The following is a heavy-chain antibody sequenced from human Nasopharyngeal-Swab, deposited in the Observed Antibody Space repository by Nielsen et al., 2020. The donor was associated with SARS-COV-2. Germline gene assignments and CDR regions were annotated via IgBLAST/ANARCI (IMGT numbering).Heavy chain of an antibody. Sequence: GGPLGLSCAASGFTFSSYGMHWVRQAPGKGLEWVAVIWYDGSNKYYADSVKGRFTISRDNSKNTLYLQMNSLRAEDTAVYYCARDFPFGGDVVYWGQGTLVTVSS. D-gene: IGHD3-10*01. V-gene: IGHV3-33*01. CDR1: GFTFSSYG. J-gene: IGHJ4*02. CDR3: ARDFPFGGDVVY. CDR2: IWYDGSNK.